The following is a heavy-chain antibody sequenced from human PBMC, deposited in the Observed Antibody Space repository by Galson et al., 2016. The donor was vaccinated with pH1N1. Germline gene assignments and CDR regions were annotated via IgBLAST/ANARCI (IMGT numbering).Heavy chain of an antibody. CDR1: GFTFSNYW. CDR3: AKDHGGSYYVPDAFDC. D-gene: IGHD1-26*01. CDR2: INPAGSDI. J-gene: IGHJ3*01. V-gene: IGHV3-7*03. Sequence: SLRLSCAASGFTFSNYWTNWVRQAPGRGLEWVATINPAGSDIYYVDCVKGRFTVSRDNVKNSLYLQMNSLRAEDTALYYCAKDHGGSYYVPDAFDCWGQGTMVTVSS.